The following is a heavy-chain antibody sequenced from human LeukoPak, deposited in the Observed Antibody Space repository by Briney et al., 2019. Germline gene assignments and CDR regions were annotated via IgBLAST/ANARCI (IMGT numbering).Heavy chain of an antibody. CDR1: EFNFENFA. D-gene: IGHD3-10*01. CDR3: ARRITLIRGVLLDF. Sequence: GGSLRLSCAASEFNFENFAMNWVRQAPGKGLEWLSYISSSSTMIEYADSVKGRFTISRDNAKNSLYLQMSSLKGEDTAVYYCARRITLIRGVLLDFWGQGTQVIVSS. CDR2: ISSSSTMI. V-gene: IGHV3-48*01. J-gene: IGHJ4*02.